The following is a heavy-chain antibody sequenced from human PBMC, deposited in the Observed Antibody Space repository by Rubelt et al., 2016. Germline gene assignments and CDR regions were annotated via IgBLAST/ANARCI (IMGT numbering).Heavy chain of an antibody. CDR3: ARERGKVIARYDAFDI. CDR1: GFSFRNFG. Sequence: GGGVVQPGRSLRLSCAASGFSFRNFGMHWVRQAPGKGLDWVAVIWYDGSNKYYADSVKGRFTISRDNSKNTLYLQMNSLRAEDTAVNYCARERGKVIARYDAFDIWGQGTMVTVSS. J-gene: IGHJ3*02. D-gene: IGHD2-21*01. CDR2: IWYDGSNK. V-gene: IGHV3-33*01.